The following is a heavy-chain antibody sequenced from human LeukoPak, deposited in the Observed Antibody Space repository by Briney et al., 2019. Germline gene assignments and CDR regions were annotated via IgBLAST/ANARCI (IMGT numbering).Heavy chain of an antibody. CDR2: IEQDGSEK. V-gene: IGHV3-7*01. CDR1: GFTFSSYW. J-gene: IGHJ5*02. Sequence: PGGSLRPSCAASGFTFSSYWMSWVRQAPGKGLEWVANIEQDGSEKYYVDSVKGRFTISRDNAKNSLYLQMNSLRAEDTAVYYCARAGRELRYFDWLSQKDWFDPWGQGTLVTVSS. CDR3: ARAGRELRYFDWLSQKDWFDP. D-gene: IGHD3-9*01.